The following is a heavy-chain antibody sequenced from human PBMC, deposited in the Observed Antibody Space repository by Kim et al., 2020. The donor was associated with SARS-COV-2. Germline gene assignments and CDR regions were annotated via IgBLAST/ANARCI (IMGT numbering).Heavy chain of an antibody. V-gene: IGHV3-23*01. CDR2: ISGSGGST. CDR1: GFTFSSYA. J-gene: IGHJ5*02. Sequence: GGSLRLFCAASGFTFSSYAMSWVRQAPGKGLEWVSAISGSGGSTYYADSVKGRFTISRDNSKNTLYLQMNSLRAEDTAVYYCAKGSPFYYYDSSGPNWFDPWGQGTLVTVSS. D-gene: IGHD3-22*01. CDR3: AKGSPFYYYDSSGPNWFDP.